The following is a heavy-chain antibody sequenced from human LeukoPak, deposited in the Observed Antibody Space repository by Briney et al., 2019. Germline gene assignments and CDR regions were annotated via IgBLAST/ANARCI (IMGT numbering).Heavy chain of an antibody. D-gene: IGHD1-26*01. CDR2: ISSSSSYI. V-gene: IGHV3-21*04. CDR3: AKDRGSGSYGPGGAFDI. Sequence: PGGALRLSCAASGFTFSSYSMNWVGRAPGKEREEVSSISSSSSYIYYADSVKGRFTISRDNANNSLYLQMNRLRAEDTALYYCAKDRGSGSYGPGGAFDIWGQGTMVTVSS. CDR1: GFTFSSYS. J-gene: IGHJ3*02.